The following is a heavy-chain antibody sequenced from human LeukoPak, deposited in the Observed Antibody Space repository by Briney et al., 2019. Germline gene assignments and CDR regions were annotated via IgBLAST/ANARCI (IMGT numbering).Heavy chain of an antibody. D-gene: IGHD3-10*01. CDR3: ARVFGSGRFIDY. CDR2: IYYSGST. J-gene: IGHJ4*02. CDR1: GVSISSGGYY. Sequence: SQTLSLTCTVSGVSISSGGYYGSWIRQHPGKGLEWIGYIYYSGSTYYNPSLKSRVTISVDTSKNQFSLKLSSVTAADTAVYYCARVFGSGRFIDYWGQGTLVTVSS. V-gene: IGHV4-31*03.